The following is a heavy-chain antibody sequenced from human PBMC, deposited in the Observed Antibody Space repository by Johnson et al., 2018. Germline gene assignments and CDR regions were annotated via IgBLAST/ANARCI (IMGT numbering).Heavy chain of an antibody. V-gene: IGHV4-4*07. CDR2: FSTSGST. CDR1: GDSISSYY. CDR3: AGGLPYYGYNYGGGYGMDV. J-gene: IGHJ6*04. Sequence: QVQPQESGPGLVKPSETXSLTCTVSGDSISSYYWSWIRQPAGKGLEWIGRFSTSGSTNYTPSLKRPVTISVATSKSQFSLKLRSVTAADTAVYYCAGGLPYYGYNYGGGYGMDVWGNGTTVTVSS. D-gene: IGHD5-18*01.